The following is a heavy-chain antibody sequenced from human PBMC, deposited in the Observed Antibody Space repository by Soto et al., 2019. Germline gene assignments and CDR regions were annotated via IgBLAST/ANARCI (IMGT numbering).Heavy chain of an antibody. CDR1: GFTFSSYW. CDR3: ARGKHIVVVTAEYYFDY. J-gene: IGHJ4*02. D-gene: IGHD2-21*02. V-gene: IGHV3-7*03. CDR2: IKQDGSEK. Sequence: PGGSLRLSCAASGFTFSSYWMSWVRQAPGKGLEWVANIKQDGSEKYYVDSVKGRFTISRDNAKNSLYLQMNSLRAEDTAVYYCARGKHIVVVTAEYYFDYWGQGTLVTVS.